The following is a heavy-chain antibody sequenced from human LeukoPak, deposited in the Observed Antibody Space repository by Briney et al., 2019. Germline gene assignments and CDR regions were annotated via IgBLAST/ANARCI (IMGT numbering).Heavy chain of an antibody. J-gene: IGHJ4*02. CDR1: GFAFDDFA. Sequence: GGSLRLSCTTSGFAFDDFATSWVRQPAGKGLEWVGFIRRRAYGGAAEYAASVKGRFIISRDDSKGNAYLQMNSLKTEDTAVYYCSRNGLVDFDYWGQGSRVIVSP. V-gene: IGHV3-49*04. CDR2: IRRRAYGGAA. CDR3: SRNGLVDFDY.